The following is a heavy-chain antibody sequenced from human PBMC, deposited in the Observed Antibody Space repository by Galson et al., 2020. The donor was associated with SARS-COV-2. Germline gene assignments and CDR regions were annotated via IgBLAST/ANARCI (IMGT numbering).Heavy chain of an antibody. D-gene: IGHD1-26*01. CDR3: ATGWELPPTFDY. CDR2: IYHSGST. J-gene: IGHJ4*02. CDR1: GGSISRYS. V-gene: IGHV4-59*13. Sequence: SQTPSLTCTVSGGSISRYSWSWIRQPPGKGLEWIRYIYHSGSTNSNPSLKSRVTISVDTSKNQFSLKLSSVTAADTAAYCCATGWELPPTFDYWGQGTLVTVSS.